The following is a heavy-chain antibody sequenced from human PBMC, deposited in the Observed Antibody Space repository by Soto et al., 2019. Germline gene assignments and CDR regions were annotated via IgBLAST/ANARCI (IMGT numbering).Heavy chain of an antibody. D-gene: IGHD7-27*01. V-gene: IGHV3-33*01. Sequence: GGSLRLSCAASGFTFSSYGMHWVRQAPGKGLEWVAVIWYDGSNKYYADSVKGRFTISRDNSKNTLYLQMNSLRAEDTAVYYCARDSVLGMYYFDYWGQGTLVTVSS. CDR2: IWYDGSNK. J-gene: IGHJ4*02. CDR3: ARDSVLGMYYFDY. CDR1: GFTFSSYG.